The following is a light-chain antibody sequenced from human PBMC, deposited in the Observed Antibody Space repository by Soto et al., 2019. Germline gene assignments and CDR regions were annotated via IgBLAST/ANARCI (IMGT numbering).Light chain of an antibody. Sequence: QSALTQPASVSGSPGRSITISCTGTSSDVGAYNLVSWYQHLPDKAPKLIISEVTNRPSGVSDRFSGSKSGNTASLTISGLQAEDEADYYCASLTTTNFVLGSGTKVTVL. CDR2: EVT. CDR1: SSDVGAYNL. CDR3: ASLTTTNFV. J-gene: IGLJ1*01. V-gene: IGLV2-14*01.